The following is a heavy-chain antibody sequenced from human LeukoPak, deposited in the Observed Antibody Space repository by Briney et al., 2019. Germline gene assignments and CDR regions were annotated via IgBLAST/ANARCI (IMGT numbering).Heavy chain of an antibody. J-gene: IGHJ4*02. V-gene: IGHV3-21*01. D-gene: IGHD2-21*02. CDR2: ISSSSSYI. Sequence: PGGSLRLSCAASGFTFSSYSMNWVRQAPGKGLEWVSSISSSSSYIYYADSVKGRFTISRDNAKNSLYLQMNSLRAEDTAVYYCARDSPSFVVVTDYWGQGTLVTVSS. CDR3: ARDSPSFVVVTDY. CDR1: GFTFSSYS.